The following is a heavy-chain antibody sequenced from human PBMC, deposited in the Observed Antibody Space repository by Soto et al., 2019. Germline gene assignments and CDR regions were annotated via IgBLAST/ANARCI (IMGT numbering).Heavy chain of an antibody. D-gene: IGHD5-12*01. Sequence: EVQLVESGGGLVQPGGSLRLSCAASGFPFSSYAMNWVRQAPGKGLEWVSYINSGSSTIYYADSAKGRFTISRDNAKNSLYLQKNSLRAADSAVYFCVRDRGYPGCDLQYWGQGALVAVSS. J-gene: IGHJ4*02. CDR2: INSGSSTI. CDR1: GFPFSSYA. V-gene: IGHV3-48*01. CDR3: VRDRGYPGCDLQY.